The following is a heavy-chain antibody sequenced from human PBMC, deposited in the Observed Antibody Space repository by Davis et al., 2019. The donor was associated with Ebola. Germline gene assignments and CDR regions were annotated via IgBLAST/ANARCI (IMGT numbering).Heavy chain of an antibody. V-gene: IGHV3-33*01. CDR2: IWLDGSRE. CDR3: ARDFGSGSYYLFNR. Sequence: GGSLRLSCATSGFIFRNYGMHWVRQTPGKGLEWVAVIWLDGSREYYIDSVKGRFTISRDNSKSMLYLEMNSLRVEDTALYYCARDFGSGSYYLFNRWGQGTLVTVSS. D-gene: IGHD3-10*01. CDR1: GFIFRNYG. J-gene: IGHJ5*02.